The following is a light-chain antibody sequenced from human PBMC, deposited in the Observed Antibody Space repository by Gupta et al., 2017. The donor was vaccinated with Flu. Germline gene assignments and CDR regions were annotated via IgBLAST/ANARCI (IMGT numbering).Light chain of an antibody. CDR1: NIGSRS. Sequence: SYLLTQPPSVSVAPGGTARITCGGKNIGSRSVPWYQQKPGQAPVLVVYDDTDRPSGIPDRFSGFNSGDTATLTINRVEAGEEADYYCQVWESSSDNPGVFGTGTKLTVL. J-gene: IGLJ1*01. CDR3: QVWESSSDNPGV. CDR2: DDT. V-gene: IGLV3-21*02.